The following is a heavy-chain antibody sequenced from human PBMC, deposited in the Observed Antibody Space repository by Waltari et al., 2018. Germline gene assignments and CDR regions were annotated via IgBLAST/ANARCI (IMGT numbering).Heavy chain of an antibody. CDR2: SNHSGTT. CDR1: GGSFSGYY. J-gene: IGHJ3*02. V-gene: IGHV4-34*01. Sequence: QVQLQQWGAGLLKPSETLSLTCAVYGGSFSGYYWSWIRQPPGKGLEWIGESNHSGTTNYNPSLKSRVTISVDTSKNQFSLKLSSVTAADTAVYYCAGMGDSSGYYPDAFDIWGQGTMVTVSS. CDR3: AGMGDSSGYYPDAFDI. D-gene: IGHD3-22*01.